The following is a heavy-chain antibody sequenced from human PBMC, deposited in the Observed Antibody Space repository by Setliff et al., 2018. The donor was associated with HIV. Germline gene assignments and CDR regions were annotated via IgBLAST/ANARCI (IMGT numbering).Heavy chain of an antibody. D-gene: IGHD6-13*01. J-gene: IGHJ6*02. CDR1: GFTFSSYS. V-gene: IGHV3-48*01. CDR3: ARDPSSSRLEYYYYYGMDV. Sequence: GGSLRLSCAASGFTFSSYSMNWVRQAPGKGLEWVSYISSSSSTIYYADSVKGRFTISRDNAKNSLYLQMNSLRAEDTAVYYCARDPSSSRLEYYYYYGMDVWGRGTTVTVFS. CDR2: ISSSSSTI.